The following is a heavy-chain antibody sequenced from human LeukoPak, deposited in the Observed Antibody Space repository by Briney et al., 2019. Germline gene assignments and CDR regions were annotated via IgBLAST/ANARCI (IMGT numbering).Heavy chain of an antibody. Sequence: GGSLRLSCAASGFTFSSYGMHWVRQAPGKGLEWVAFIRYDGSNKYYADSVKGRFTISRDNSKNTLYLQMNSLRAEDTAVYYCAKDPGSGDYRRLHYYYGMDVWGQGTTATVSS. V-gene: IGHV3-30*02. D-gene: IGHD4-17*01. CDR3: AKDPGSGDYRRLHYYYGMDV. CDR2: IRYDGSNK. J-gene: IGHJ6*02. CDR1: GFTFSSYG.